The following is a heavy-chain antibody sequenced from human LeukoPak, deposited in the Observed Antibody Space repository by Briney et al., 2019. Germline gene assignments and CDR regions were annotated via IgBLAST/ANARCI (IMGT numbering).Heavy chain of an antibody. V-gene: IGHV1-46*01. CDR2: INPSGGST. CDR1: GYTFTSYY. D-gene: IGHD5-24*01. Sequence: GASVKVSCKASGYTFTSYYMHWVRQAPGQGLEWMGIINPSGGSTSYAQKFQGRVTMTRDMSTSTVYMELSSLRSEDTAVYYCARDLVNTRNGYNYAFDIWGQGTMVTVSS. J-gene: IGHJ3*02. CDR3: ARDLVNTRNGYNYAFDI.